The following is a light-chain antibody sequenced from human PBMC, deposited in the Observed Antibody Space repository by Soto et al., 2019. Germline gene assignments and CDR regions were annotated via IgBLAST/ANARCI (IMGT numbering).Light chain of an antibody. Sequence: EIVLTQSPGTLSLSPGERATLSCRAIQSVASNYLAWYQQKPGQAPRLLIYGASSRATGIPDRFSGSGSGTDFTLTISRLEPEDFAVYNCQQYSRSPWTFGQGTKVDIK. CDR2: GAS. J-gene: IGKJ1*01. V-gene: IGKV3-20*01. CDR3: QQYSRSPWT. CDR1: QSVASNY.